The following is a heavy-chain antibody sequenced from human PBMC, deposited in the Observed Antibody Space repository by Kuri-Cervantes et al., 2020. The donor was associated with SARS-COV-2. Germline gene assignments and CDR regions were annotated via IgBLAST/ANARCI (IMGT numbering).Heavy chain of an antibody. Sequence: GGSLRLSCAASGFTFSSYSMNWVRQAPGKGLEWVSSISSSSSYIYYADSVKGRFTISRDNAKNSLYLQMNSPRAEDTAVYYCARDVNIVVVPAYYYGMDVWGQGTTVTVSS. D-gene: IGHD2-2*01. CDR2: ISSSSSYI. CDR1: GFTFSSYS. J-gene: IGHJ6*02. CDR3: ARDVNIVVVPAYYYGMDV. V-gene: IGHV3-21*01.